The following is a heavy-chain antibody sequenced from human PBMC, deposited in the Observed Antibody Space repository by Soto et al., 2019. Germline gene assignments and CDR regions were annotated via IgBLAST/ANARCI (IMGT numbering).Heavy chain of an antibody. CDR3: SRTFGYFDV. Sequence: SQTLSLTCAISGVSVSSNSAAWNWIRQSPSRGLEWLGRTYYRSKSYKHYAVSVQSRITINPDTPKNQYSLQLTSVTPDDTAVYYCSRTFGYFDVWGQGTTVHVSS. V-gene: IGHV6-1*01. CDR1: GVSVSSNSAA. J-gene: IGHJ6*02. CDR2: TYYRSKSYK. D-gene: IGHD3-10*01.